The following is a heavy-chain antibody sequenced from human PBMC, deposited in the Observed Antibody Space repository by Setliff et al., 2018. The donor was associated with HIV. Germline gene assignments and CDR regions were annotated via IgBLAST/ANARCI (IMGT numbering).Heavy chain of an antibody. J-gene: IGHJ4*02. Sequence: GSLRLSCAASGFTFRSYAMHWVRQAPGKGLEWVAKLLYDGSDDFYSDSVKGRFTISRDNSNNTLFLQMNSLRPEDTAVYYCAREDVMTGYSFDYWGQGTLVTVSS. CDR3: AREDVMTGYSFDY. CDR1: GFTFRSYA. CDR2: LLYDGSDD. V-gene: IGHV3-30*04. D-gene: IGHD3-9*01.